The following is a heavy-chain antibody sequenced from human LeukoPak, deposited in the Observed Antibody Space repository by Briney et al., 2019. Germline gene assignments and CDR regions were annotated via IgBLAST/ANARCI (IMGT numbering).Heavy chain of an antibody. D-gene: IGHD6-19*01. V-gene: IGHV4-34*01. CDR3: ARHRRSSGWAYYYYMDV. J-gene: IGHJ6*03. Sequence: SETLSLTCAVYGGSFSGYYWSWIRQPPGKGLEWIGEINHSGSTNYNPSLKSQVTISVDTSKNQFSLKLSSVTAADTAVYYCARHRRSSGWAYYYYMDVWGKGTTVTISS. CDR2: INHSGST. CDR1: GGSFSGYY.